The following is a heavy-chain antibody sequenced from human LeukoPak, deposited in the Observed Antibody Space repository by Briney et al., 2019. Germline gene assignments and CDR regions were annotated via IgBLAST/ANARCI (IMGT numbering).Heavy chain of an antibody. Sequence: GGSLRLSCVASGFTFGVHGMSWVRQAPGEGLEWVSSVGGGTDIHYADSVKGRFTISRDNSKNTLYLQMNSLRAEDTAVYYCAKNQGAHYYYYGMDVWGQGTTVTVSS. CDR3: AKNQGAHYYYYGMDV. CDR1: GFTFGVHG. V-gene: IGHV3-23*01. J-gene: IGHJ6*02. D-gene: IGHD1-26*01. CDR2: VGGGTDI.